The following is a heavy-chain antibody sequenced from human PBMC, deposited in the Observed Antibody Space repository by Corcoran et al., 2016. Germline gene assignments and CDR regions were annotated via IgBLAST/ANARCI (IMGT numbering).Heavy chain of an antibody. Sequence: QLQLQESGPGLVKPSETLSLTCTVSGGSISSSSYYWGWIRQPPGKGLEWIGSIYYSGSTYYNPSLKSRVTISVDTSKNQFSLKLSSVTAADTAVYDCARAGGHYYYYYGMDVWGQGTTVTVSS. CDR3: ARAGGHYYYYYGMDV. V-gene: IGHV4-39*07. D-gene: IGHD3-16*01. J-gene: IGHJ6*02. CDR2: IYYSGST. CDR1: GGSISSSSYY.